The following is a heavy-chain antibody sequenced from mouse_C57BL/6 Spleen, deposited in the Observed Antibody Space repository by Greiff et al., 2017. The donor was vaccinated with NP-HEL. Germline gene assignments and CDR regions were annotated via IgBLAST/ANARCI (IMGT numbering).Heavy chain of an antibody. D-gene: IGHD4-1*01. J-gene: IGHJ2*01. CDR3: ARGAANWGFDY. Sequence: ESGPGMVKPSQSLSLTCTVTGYSITSGYDWHWIRHFPGNKLEWMGYISYSGSTNYNPSLKSRISITHDTSKNHFFLKLNSVTTEDTATYYCARGAANWGFDYWGQGTTLTVSS. CDR1: GYSITSGYD. V-gene: IGHV3-1*01. CDR2: ISYSGST.